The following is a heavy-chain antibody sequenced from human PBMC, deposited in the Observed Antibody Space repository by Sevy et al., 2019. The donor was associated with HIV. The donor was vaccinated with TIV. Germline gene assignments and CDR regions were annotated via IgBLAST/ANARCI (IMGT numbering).Heavy chain of an antibody. J-gene: IGHJ4*02. CDR1: GGSINSRTSY. CDR2: IYYSGVT. CDR3: ARLDATRPKGYYFDY. D-gene: IGHD1-1*01. V-gene: IGHV4-39*01. Sequence: SETLSLTCTVSGGSINSRTSYWGWIRQPPGKGLEWIGIIYYSGVTYYNPSLKSRVTISVDTSKNQFSLKLSSVTAADTAVYYCARLDATRPKGYYFDYWRQGTLVTVSS.